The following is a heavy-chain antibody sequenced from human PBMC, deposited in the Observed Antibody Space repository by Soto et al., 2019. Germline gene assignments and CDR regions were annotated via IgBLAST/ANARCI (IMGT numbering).Heavy chain of an antibody. D-gene: IGHD2-2*01. J-gene: IGHJ3*02. CDR3: AKDDIITRGAFDI. CDR2: ISGSGGST. Sequence: GGSLRLSCAASGFTFSSYAMRWVRQAPGKGLEWVSAISGSGGSTYYADSVKGRFTISRDNSKNTLYLQMNSLRAEDTAVYYCAKDDIITRGAFDIWGQGTMVTVSS. CDR1: GFTFSSYA. V-gene: IGHV3-23*01.